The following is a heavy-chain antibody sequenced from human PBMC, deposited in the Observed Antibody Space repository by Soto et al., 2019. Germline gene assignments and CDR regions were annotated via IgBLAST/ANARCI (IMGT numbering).Heavy chain of an antibody. Sequence: QVQLVQSGAEVKKPGASVRVSCKASGYTFTSYYMHWVRQAPGQGLEWMGIIDPSGGGTSYAQKFQGRITMTRDTSTSTVYMELSSLRYEDTAVYYCARDRVDCSGGNCWRSVEDTWGQGTLVTVSS. V-gene: IGHV1-46*01. J-gene: IGHJ5*02. CDR2: IDPSGGGT. CDR3: ARDRVDCSGGNCWRSVEDT. CDR1: GYTFTSYY. D-gene: IGHD2-15*01.